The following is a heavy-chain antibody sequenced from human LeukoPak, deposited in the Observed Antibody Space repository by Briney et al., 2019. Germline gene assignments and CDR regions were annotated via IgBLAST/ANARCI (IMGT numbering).Heavy chain of an antibody. Sequence: GGSLRLSCAASGFTFDDYGMSWVRQAPGKGLEWVSGINWNGGSTGYADSVKGRFTISRDNAKNSLYLQMNSLRAEDTALYYCARGVFELGSGSYYPGNYYYYMDVWGKGTTVTVSS. CDR3: ARGVFELGSGSYYPGNYYYYMDV. D-gene: IGHD3-10*01. CDR1: GFTFDDYG. V-gene: IGHV3-20*04. J-gene: IGHJ6*03. CDR2: INWNGGST.